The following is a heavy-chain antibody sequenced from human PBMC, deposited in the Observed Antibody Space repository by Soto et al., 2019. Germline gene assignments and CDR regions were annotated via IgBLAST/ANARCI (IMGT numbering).Heavy chain of an antibody. V-gene: IGHV1-69*02. CDR1: GGTFSTYA. J-gene: IGHJ5*02. D-gene: IGHD2-2*01. Sequence: QVQLVQSGAEVKKPGSSVKVSCKASGGTFSTYAISWVRQAPGQGLEWMVRTIPLVGITNYARKFQGRVTITADKSTSTAYMELSSLRSEDTALYYCASGTAADPRFDPWGQGTLVTVSS. CDR3: ASGTAADPRFDP. CDR2: TIPLVGIT.